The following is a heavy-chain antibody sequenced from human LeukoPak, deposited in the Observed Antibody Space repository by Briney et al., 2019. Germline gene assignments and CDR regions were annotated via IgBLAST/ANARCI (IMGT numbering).Heavy chain of an antibody. V-gene: IGHV3-48*01. J-gene: IGHJ6*03. D-gene: IGHD6-25*01. Sequence: PGGSLRLSCAASGSTFSTYTMNWVRQPPGKGLEWVSNIGTSSSTTYADSVKGRFTISRDNAKNSLYLQMNSLRADDTAVYYCARFAAGGSYYYYMDVWGKGTTVTVSS. CDR2: IGTSSSTT. CDR1: GSTFSTYT. CDR3: ARFAAGGSYYYYMDV.